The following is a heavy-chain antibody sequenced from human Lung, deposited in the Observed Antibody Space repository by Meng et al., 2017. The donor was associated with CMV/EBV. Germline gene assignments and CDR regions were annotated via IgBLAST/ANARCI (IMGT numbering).Heavy chain of an antibody. CDR1: GFTFGDFW. V-gene: IGHV3-7*01. Sequence: LGLSCASSGFTFGDFWVHWVRLAPGRGLEWVANIQHDGSAEYYVVSVKGRFTISRDNPKNSLYLQMNSLKDEDTAVYYCLPGHYTGTWGQGTLVTVSS. CDR2: IQHDGSAE. CDR3: LPGHYTGT. D-gene: IGHD3-3*01. J-gene: IGHJ5*02.